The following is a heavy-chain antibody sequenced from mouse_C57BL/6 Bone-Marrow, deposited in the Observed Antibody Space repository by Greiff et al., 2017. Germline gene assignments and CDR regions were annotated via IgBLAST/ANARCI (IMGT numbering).Heavy chain of an antibody. CDR1: GFTFSNYW. J-gene: IGHJ4*01. CDR2: IRLKSDNYAT. D-gene: IGHD2-3*01. CDR3: TDGYYFYYAMDY. V-gene: IGHV6-3*01. Sequence: EVKLMESGGGLVQPGGSMKLSCVASGFTFSNYWMNWVRQSPEKGLEWVAQIRLKSDNYATHYAESVKGRFTISRDDSKSSVYLQMNNLRAEDTGIYYCTDGYYFYYAMDYWGQGTSGTVSS.